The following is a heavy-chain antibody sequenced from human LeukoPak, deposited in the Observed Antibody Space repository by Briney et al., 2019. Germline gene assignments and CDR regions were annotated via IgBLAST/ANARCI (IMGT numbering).Heavy chain of an antibody. CDR3: ARERASNNHDNWFDP. CDR1: GASFNDYY. V-gene: IGHV4-34*01. Sequence: SETLSLTCAVYGASFNDYYWSWIRHSPTKGLEWIGEVNHSGSAKYNPSLRSRVTISADKSKKQFFLRLSPVAAADSGVYYCARERASNNHDNWFDPWDQGTLVTVSS. CDR2: VNHSGSA. J-gene: IGHJ5*02.